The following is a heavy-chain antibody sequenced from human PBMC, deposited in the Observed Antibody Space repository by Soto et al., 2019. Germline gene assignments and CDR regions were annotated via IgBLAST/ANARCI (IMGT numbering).Heavy chain of an antibody. J-gene: IGHJ3*02. CDR1: VGSVSSGSYF. CDR3: ARDRATVPRAFDI. CDR2: IYYTGNA. V-gene: IGHV4-61*01. Sequence: QVQLQESGPGLVKPSETLSLTCTVSVGSVSSGSYFWSWIRQPPGKGLEWLGYIYYTGNANYNPSLKNRVTMSLDTSMTLFSLKLNSVTAADTAVYYCARDRATVPRAFDIWGRGTMVTVSS. D-gene: IGHD4-4*01.